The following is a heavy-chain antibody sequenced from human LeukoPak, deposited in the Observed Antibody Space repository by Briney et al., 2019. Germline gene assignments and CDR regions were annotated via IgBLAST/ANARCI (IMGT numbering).Heavy chain of an antibody. CDR1: DDSITDYY. Sequence: PSETLSLTCIVSDDSITDYYWSWIRQPPGKGLEWVGYIFHKGYTNYNPSLKSRVTISMDTSKKQFSLTLKSVTAADTAVYYCASTPLRDLDVWGQGTTVIVTS. V-gene: IGHV4-59*01. CDR3: ASTPLRDLDV. J-gene: IGHJ6*02. CDR2: IFHKGYT.